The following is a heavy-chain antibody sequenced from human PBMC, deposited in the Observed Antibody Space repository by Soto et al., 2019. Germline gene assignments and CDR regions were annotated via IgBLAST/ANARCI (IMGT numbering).Heavy chain of an antibody. V-gene: IGHV1-18*01. CDR1: GYTFTSYG. J-gene: IGHJ6*02. D-gene: IGHD1-26*01. Sequence: QVQLVQSGAEVKKPGASVKVSCKASGYTFTSYGISWVRQSPGQGPEWMGWISAYNGNTNYAQKLQGRVTMTTDTSPSTAYMELRSMRSDDTAMYYWARDGALWENYYYYGMDVWGQGTTVTVSS. CDR3: ARDGALWENYYYYGMDV. CDR2: ISAYNGNT.